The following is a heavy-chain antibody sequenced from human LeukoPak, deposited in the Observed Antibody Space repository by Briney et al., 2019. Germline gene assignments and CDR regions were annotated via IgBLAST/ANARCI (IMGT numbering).Heavy chain of an antibody. Sequence: GGSLRLSCAASGFTFSSYEMNWVRQAPGKGLEWVSYISSSGSTIYYADSVKGRFTISRDNAKNSLYLQMNSLRAEDTAVYYCRKPLQWLETFDYWGQGTLVTVSS. V-gene: IGHV3-48*03. CDR3: RKPLQWLETFDY. CDR1: GFTFSSYE. D-gene: IGHD6-19*01. J-gene: IGHJ4*02. CDR2: ISSSGSTI.